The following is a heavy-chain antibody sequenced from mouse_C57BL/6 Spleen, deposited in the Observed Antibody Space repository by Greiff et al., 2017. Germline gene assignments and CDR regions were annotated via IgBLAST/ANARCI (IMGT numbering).Heavy chain of an antibody. CDR2: IDPETGGT. J-gene: IGHJ3*01. CDR3: TRWGDGAY. Sequence: VQLQQSGAELVRPGASVTLSCKASGYTFTDYEMHWVKQTPVHGLEWIGAIDPETGGTAYNQKFKGKAILTADKSSSTAYMKLRSLTSEDSAVYYCTRWGDGAYWGQGTLVTVSA. CDR1: GYTFTDYE. D-gene: IGHD3-3*01. V-gene: IGHV1-15*01.